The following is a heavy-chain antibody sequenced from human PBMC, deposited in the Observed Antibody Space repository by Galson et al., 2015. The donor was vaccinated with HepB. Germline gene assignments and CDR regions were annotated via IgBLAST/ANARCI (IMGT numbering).Heavy chain of an antibody. J-gene: IGHJ4*02. CDR3: ARHPTGYSSGWFQFDY. CDR1: GYSFTSYW. CDR2: IDPSDSYS. D-gene: IGHD6-19*01. V-gene: IGHV5-10-1*01. Sequence: QSGAEVKKPGESLRISCQGSGYSFTSYWISWVRQMPGKGLEWMGRIDPSDSYSNYSPSFQGHVTFSVDRSINTAYVQWSSLKASDTAMYYCARHPTGYSSGWFQFDYWSQGTLVTVSS.